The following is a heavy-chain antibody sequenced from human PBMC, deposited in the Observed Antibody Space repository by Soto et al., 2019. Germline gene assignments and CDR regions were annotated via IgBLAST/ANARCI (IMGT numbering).Heavy chain of an antibody. V-gene: IGHV3-30*03. J-gene: IGHJ6*02. CDR1: GFTFSSYG. CDR3: ARAQTVIYFYGMDV. Sequence: GGSLRLSCAASGFTFSSYGMHWVRQAPGKGLEWVAVISYDGSNKYYADSVKGRFTISRDNSKNTLYLQMNSLRAEDTAVYYCARAQTVIYFYGMDVWGQGTTVTVSS. D-gene: IGHD4-17*01. CDR2: ISYDGSNK.